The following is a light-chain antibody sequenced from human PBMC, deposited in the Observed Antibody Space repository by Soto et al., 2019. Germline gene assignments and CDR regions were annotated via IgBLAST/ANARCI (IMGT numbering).Light chain of an antibody. CDR2: GAS. J-gene: IGKJ3*01. V-gene: IGKV3D-15*01. CDR1: QSLSRN. CDR3: QHYNDWPPAFT. Sequence: EILMTQSPATLSLSPGERATLSCRASQSLSRNLAWYQQQPGQAPRLLIYGASTSASGIPARFSGSGSGTEFTLTLSSLQSEDFALYYCQHYNDWPPAFTFGPGTKVDL.